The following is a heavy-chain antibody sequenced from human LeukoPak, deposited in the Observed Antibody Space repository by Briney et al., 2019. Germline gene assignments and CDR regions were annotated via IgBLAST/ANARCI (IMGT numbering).Heavy chain of an antibody. Sequence: RSLRLSCAASGFTFSSYAMHWVRQAPGKGLEWVAVISYDGSNKYYADSVKGRFTISRDNSKNTLYLQMNSLRAEDTAVYYCARGLDTLDPLAYWGQGTLVTVSS. V-gene: IGHV3-30*04. J-gene: IGHJ4*02. CDR1: GFTFSSYA. D-gene: IGHD1-1*01. CDR3: ARGLDTLDPLAY. CDR2: ISYDGSNK.